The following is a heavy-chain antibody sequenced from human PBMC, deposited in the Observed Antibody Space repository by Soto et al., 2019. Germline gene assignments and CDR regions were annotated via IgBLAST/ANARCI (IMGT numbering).Heavy chain of an antibody. J-gene: IGHJ4*02. CDR3: ARGSGPMIEWH. D-gene: IGHD3-22*01. Sequence: ASAKVSCKASGYAFTGYLMHWVRQAPGQRLEWMGWINAGNGDTKYSQKFQGRVTITRDTSASTAYMELSSLRSEDTAVYYCARGSGPMIEWHWGQGTLVTVSS. CDR2: INAGNGDT. CDR1: GYAFTGYL. V-gene: IGHV1-3*01.